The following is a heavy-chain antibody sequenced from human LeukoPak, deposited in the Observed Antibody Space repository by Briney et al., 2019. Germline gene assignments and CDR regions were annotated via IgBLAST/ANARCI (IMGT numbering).Heavy chain of an antibody. CDR2: IYSGGST. Sequence: GGSLRLSCAASGLTVSSNYMSWVRQAPGKGLEWVSVIYSGGSTYYADSVKGRFTISRDNSKNTLYLQMNSLRAEDTAVYYCARGGGYDYVWGSYRYTDYWGQGTLVTVSS. CDR1: GLTVSSNY. D-gene: IGHD3-16*02. CDR3: ARGGGYDYVWGSYRYTDY. J-gene: IGHJ4*02. V-gene: IGHV3-66*01.